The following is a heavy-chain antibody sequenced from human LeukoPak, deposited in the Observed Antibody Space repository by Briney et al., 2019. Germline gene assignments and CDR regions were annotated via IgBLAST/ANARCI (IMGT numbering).Heavy chain of an antibody. CDR3: ASGYCSGGSCVSSDY. CDR2: IIPIFGTA. Sequence: ASVKVSCKASGGTFSSYAISWVRQAPGQGLEWMGGIIPIFGTANYAQKFQGRVTITADESTSTAYMELSSLRSEDTAVYYCASGYCSGGSCVSSDYWGQGTLVTVSS. J-gene: IGHJ4*02. V-gene: IGHV1-69*13. CDR1: GGTFSSYA. D-gene: IGHD2-15*01.